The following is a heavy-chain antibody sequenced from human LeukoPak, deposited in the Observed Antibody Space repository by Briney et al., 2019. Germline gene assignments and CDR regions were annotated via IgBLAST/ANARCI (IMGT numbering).Heavy chain of an antibody. D-gene: IGHD3-10*01. CDR1: GYTFTSYY. Sequence: RASVKVSCKASGYTFTSYYMHWVRQAPGQGLEWMGIINPSGGSTSYAQKFQGRVTMTRGTSTSTVYMELSSLRSEDTAVYYCATAGVYYYGMDVWGKGTTVTVSS. J-gene: IGHJ6*04. CDR3: ATAGVYYYGMDV. V-gene: IGHV1-46*01. CDR2: INPSGGST.